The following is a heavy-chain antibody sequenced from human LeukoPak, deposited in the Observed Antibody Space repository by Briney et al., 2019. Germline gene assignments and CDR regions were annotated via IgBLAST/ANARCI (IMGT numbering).Heavy chain of an antibody. CDR1: GDSISSSSYY. V-gene: IGHV4-39*01. CDR2: IYYSGRT. J-gene: IGHJ4*02. D-gene: IGHD2-2*01. CDR3: ARLAPGYCSSTNCYAFDY. Sequence: SETLSLTCSVSGDSISSSSYYWGWIPQPPGKGLEGIVSIYYSGRTYYNPTLKTRVTIAVDTYMNQFSLKLNSVTAADTSVYYCARLAPGYCSSTNCYAFDYWGRGALVTVSS.